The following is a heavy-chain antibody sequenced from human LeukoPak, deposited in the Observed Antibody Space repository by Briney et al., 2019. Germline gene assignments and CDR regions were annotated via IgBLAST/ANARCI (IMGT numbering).Heavy chain of an antibody. J-gene: IGHJ4*02. CDR1: GGTFSSYA. CDR3: ARDRGLVVAAYNFDY. Sequence: SVKVSCKASGGTFSSYAISWVRQAPGQGLEWMGGIIPIFGTANYAQKFQGRVTITTDESTSTAYMELSSLRSEDTAVYYCARDRGLVVAAYNFDYWGQGTLVTVSS. D-gene: IGHD2-15*01. V-gene: IGHV1-69*05. CDR2: IIPIFGTA.